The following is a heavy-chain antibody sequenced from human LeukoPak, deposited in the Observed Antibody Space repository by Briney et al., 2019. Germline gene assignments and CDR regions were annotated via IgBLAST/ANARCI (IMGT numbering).Heavy chain of an antibody. CDR3: ARDRYDSSGWTLSTYYMDV. V-gene: IGHV4-61*02. CDR1: GGSISSGSYY. D-gene: IGHD3-22*01. Sequence: PSETLSLTCTVSGGSISSGSYYWSWIRQPAGKGLEWIGRIYTSGSTNYNPSLKSRVTISVDTSKNQFSLKLSSVTAADTAVYYCARDRYDSSGWTLSTYYMDVWGKGTTVTVSS. J-gene: IGHJ6*03. CDR2: IYTSGST.